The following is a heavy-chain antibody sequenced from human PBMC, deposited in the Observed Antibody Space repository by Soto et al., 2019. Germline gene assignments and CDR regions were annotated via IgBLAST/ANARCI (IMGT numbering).Heavy chain of an antibody. Sequence: SETLSLTCTVSGGSISSDYWSWIRQPPGKGLEWIGYIYYSGSTNYNPSLKSRVTISVDTSKNQFSLKLSSVTAADTAVYYCARWGDYYGSGSYYSIGWFYPWGQGTLVTVSS. CDR3: ARWGDYYGSGSYYSIGWFYP. CDR2: IYYSGST. D-gene: IGHD3-10*01. CDR1: GGSISSDY. V-gene: IGHV4-59*08. J-gene: IGHJ5*02.